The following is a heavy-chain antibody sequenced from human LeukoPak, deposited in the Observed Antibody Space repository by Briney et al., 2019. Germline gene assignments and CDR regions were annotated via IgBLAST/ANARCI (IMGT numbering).Heavy chain of an antibody. J-gene: IGHJ4*02. CDR2: INHSGST. CDR1: GGSISSDSYY. D-gene: IGHD3-22*01. Sequence: SETLSLTCTVSGGSISSDSYYWGWIRQPPGKGLEWIGEINHSGSTNYNPSLKSRVTISVDTSKNQFSLKLSSVTAADTAVYYCARVSMIVSYWGQGTLVTVSS. V-gene: IGHV4-39*07. CDR3: ARVSMIVSY.